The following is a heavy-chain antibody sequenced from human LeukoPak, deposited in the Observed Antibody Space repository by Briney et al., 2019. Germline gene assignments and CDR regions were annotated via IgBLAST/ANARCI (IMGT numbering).Heavy chain of an antibody. V-gene: IGHV1-69*13. Sequence: ASVKVSCKASGGTFSSYAISWVRQAPGQGLEWMGGIIPIFGTANYAQKFQGRVTSTADESTSTAYMELSSLRSKDTAVYYCARAPNYDILTGAYYFDYWGQGTLVTVSS. CDR3: ARAPNYDILTGAYYFDY. J-gene: IGHJ4*02. D-gene: IGHD3-9*01. CDR2: IIPIFGTA. CDR1: GGTFSSYA.